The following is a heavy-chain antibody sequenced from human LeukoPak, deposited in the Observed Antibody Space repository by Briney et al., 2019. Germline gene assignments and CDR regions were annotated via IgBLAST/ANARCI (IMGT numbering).Heavy chain of an antibody. Sequence: PSETLSLTCTVSGGSISSSSYYWGWIRQPPGKGLEWIGSIYYSGSTYYNPSLKSRVTISVDTSKNQFSLKLSSVTAADTAVYYCARGGYYGLGNGFRFDPWGQGTLVTVSS. CDR1: GGSISSSSYY. CDR2: IYYSGST. V-gene: IGHV4-39*07. D-gene: IGHD3-10*01. CDR3: ARGGYYGLGNGFRFDP. J-gene: IGHJ5*02.